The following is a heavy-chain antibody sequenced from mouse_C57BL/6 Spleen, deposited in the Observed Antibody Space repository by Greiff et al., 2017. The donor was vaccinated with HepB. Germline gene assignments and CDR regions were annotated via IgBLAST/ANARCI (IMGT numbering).Heavy chain of an antibody. CDR3: TGQNYYGSSGGLDY. D-gene: IGHD1-1*01. Sequence: EVKLMESGGGLVQPGGSMKLSCVASGFTFSNYWMNWVRQSPEKGLEWVAQIRLKSDNYATHYAESVKGRFTISRDDSKSSVYLQMNNLRAEDTGIYYCTGQNYYGSSGGLDYWGQGTTLTVSS. CDR2: IRLKSDNYAT. J-gene: IGHJ2*01. CDR1: GFTFSNYW. V-gene: IGHV6-3*01.